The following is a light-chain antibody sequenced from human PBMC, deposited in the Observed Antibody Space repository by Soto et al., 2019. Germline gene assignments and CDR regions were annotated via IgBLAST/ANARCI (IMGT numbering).Light chain of an antibody. CDR3: QQSYSTPLT. CDR2: AAS. V-gene: IGKV1-39*01. CDR1: QSIGGF. Sequence: DIQMTHSPSSLSVSVGDRVTITCRASQSIGGFLSWYQQKLGKAPKLLIYAASSLQSGVPSRFSGSGSGTDFTLTISSLQPEDFATYYCQQSYSTPLTFGGGTKVDIK. J-gene: IGKJ4*01.